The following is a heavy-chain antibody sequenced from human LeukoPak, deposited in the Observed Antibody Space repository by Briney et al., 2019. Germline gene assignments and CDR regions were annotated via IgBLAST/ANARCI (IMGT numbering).Heavy chain of an antibody. V-gene: IGHV1-18*01. CDR2: IAADNRKT. J-gene: IGHJ4*02. CDR3: ARVYWNGGRAFDY. Sequence: AASVKVSCKASGYTLSNNGITWVRQAPGPGLEWMGWIAADNRKTYYAQNLQDRVTMTTDSSTNTAYMDLRSLRSDDTAVYYCARVYWNGGRAFDYWGQGTLVTVSS. D-gene: IGHD1-1*01. CDR1: GYTLSNNG.